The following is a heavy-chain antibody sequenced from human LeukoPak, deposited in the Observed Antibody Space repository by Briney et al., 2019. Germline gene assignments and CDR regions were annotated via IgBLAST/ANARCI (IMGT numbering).Heavy chain of an antibody. CDR3: ARVKGNSSSWYLRY. CDR2: IYHSGST. CDR1: GYSISSGYY. D-gene: IGHD6-13*01. Sequence: SETLSLTRAVSGYSISSGYYWGWIRQPPGKGLEWIGSIYHSGSTYYNPSLKSRVTISVDTSKNQFSLKLSSVTAADTAVYYCARVKGNSSSWYLRYWGQGTLVTVSS. V-gene: IGHV4-38-2*01. J-gene: IGHJ4*02.